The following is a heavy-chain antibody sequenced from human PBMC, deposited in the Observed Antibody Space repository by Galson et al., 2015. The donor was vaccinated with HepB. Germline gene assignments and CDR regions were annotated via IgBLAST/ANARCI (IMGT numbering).Heavy chain of an antibody. V-gene: IGHV1-18*04. CDR3: VRVEIAGDLPNWFDP. Sequence: SVKVSCKASGYTFTSYGISWVRQAPGQGLEWMGWISAYNGNTNYAQKLQGRVTMTTDTSTSTAYMELRSLRSDDTAVYYCVRVEIAGDLPNWFDPWGQGTLVTVSS. CDR2: ISAYNGNT. D-gene: IGHD5-12*01. J-gene: IGHJ5*02. CDR1: GYTFTSYG.